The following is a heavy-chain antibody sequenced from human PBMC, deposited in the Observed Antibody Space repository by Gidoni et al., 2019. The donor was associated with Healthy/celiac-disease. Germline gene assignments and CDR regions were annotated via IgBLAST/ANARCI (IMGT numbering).Heavy chain of an antibody. Sequence: QVQLVQSGAEVKKPGASVKVSCKASGYTFTGYYMHWVRQAPGQGLAWMGWINPNSGGTNYAQKFQGWVTMTRDTSISTAYMELSRLRSDDTAVYYCARGPIVVVPAAENWFDPWGQGTLVTVSS. CDR2: INPNSGGT. CDR1: GYTFTGYY. D-gene: IGHD2-2*01. CDR3: ARGPIVVVPAAENWFDP. V-gene: IGHV1-2*04. J-gene: IGHJ5*02.